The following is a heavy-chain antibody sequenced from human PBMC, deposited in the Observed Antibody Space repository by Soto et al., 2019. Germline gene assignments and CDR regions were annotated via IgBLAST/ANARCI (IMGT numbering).Heavy chain of an antibody. D-gene: IGHD2-21*02. Sequence: SETRSLTCIVSGESISSSSYYWGWIRQPPGKGLEWIGSIYYSGRTYYNPSFKSRVTISIDTSKNQFSLKLSSVTATDTAVYYCARKRTTVVTQAYFDHWGQGALVTVSS. V-gene: IGHV4-39*01. CDR1: GESISSSSYY. CDR3: ARKRTTVVTQAYFDH. CDR2: IYYSGRT. J-gene: IGHJ4*02.